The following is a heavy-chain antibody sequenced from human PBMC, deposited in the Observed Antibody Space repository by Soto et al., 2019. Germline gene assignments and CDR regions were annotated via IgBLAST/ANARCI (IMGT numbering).Heavy chain of an antibody. CDR3: ARDALGAVAGKPYWFDP. D-gene: IGHD6-19*01. Sequence: ASVKVSCKASGYTFTGYYMHWVRQAPGQGLEWMGWINPNSGGTNYAQKFQGWVTMTRDTSISTAYMEPSRLRSDDTAVYYCARDALGAVAGKPYWFDPWGQGTLVTVSS. J-gene: IGHJ5*02. V-gene: IGHV1-2*04. CDR1: GYTFTGYY. CDR2: INPNSGGT.